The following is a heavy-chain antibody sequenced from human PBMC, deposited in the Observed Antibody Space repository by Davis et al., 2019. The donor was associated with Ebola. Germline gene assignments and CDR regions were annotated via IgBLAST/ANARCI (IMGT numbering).Heavy chain of an antibody. D-gene: IGHD6-13*01. J-gene: IGHJ5*02. CDR1: GFTFSSYA. V-gene: IGHV3-23*01. Sequence: PGGSLRLSCAASGFTFSSYAMSWVRQAPGKGLEWVSAISGSGGSTYYADSVKGRFTISRDNSKNTLYLQMNSLRAEDTAVYYCARDGGPGYSSSWYRGGNWFDPWGQGTLVTVSS. CDR3: ARDGGPGYSSSWYRGGNWFDP. CDR2: ISGSGGST.